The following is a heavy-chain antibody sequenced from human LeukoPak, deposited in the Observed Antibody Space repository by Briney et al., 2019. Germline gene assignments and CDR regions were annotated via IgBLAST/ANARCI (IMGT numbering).Heavy chain of an antibody. J-gene: IGHJ4*02. CDR2: ISGSGTST. V-gene: IGHV3-23*01. CDR3: ASRNYYDSSGYYYYYFDY. Sequence: GGSLRLSCAASGFTFSNYAMSWVRQAPGKGLEWVSGISGSGTSTYYADSVKGRFTISRDNSKNTLYLQMNSLRAEDTAVYCCASRNYYDSSGYYYYYFDYWGQGILVTVSS. CDR1: GFTFSNYA. D-gene: IGHD3-22*01.